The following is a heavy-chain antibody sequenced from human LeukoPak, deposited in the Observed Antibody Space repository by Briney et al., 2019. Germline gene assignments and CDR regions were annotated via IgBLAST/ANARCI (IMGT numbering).Heavy chain of an antibody. Sequence: GGSLRLSCAASGFTFSSYSMNWVRQAPGKGLEWVSSISSSSSYIYYADSVKGRFTISRDNAKNSLYLQMNSLRAEDTAVYYCASSRTLAATYYYYYYMDVWGKGTTVTVSS. D-gene: IGHD6-25*01. V-gene: IGHV3-21*01. CDR1: GFTFSSYS. CDR2: ISSSSSYI. J-gene: IGHJ6*03. CDR3: ASSRTLAATYYYYYYMDV.